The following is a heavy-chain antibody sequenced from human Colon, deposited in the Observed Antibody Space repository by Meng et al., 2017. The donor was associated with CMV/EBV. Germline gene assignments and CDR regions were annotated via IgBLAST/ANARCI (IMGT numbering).Heavy chain of an antibody. CDR1: GFTFASHT. CDR2: IASHKSQI. CDR3: ARDLLGDNDYVFDQ. V-gene: IGHV3-21*01. D-gene: IGHD4/OR15-4a*01. Sequence: GGSLRLSCAASGFTFASHTMTWVRQAPGRGLEWVSSIASHKSQIYYADSVKGRFTISRDDAQNSLHLQMNSLRDDDTAVYYCARDLLGDNDYVFDQWGQGMMVTVSS. J-gene: IGHJ4*02.